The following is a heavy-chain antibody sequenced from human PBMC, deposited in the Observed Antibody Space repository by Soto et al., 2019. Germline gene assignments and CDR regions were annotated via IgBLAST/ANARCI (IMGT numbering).Heavy chain of an antibody. Sequence: QVQLQESGPGLVKPSGTLSLTCAVSGASISSSNWWSWVRQPPGKGLEWIGEIYHGGSTNYNPSLKSPVTMSEDKSKNQFSLKLSSVTAADTAVYYCTTELGIDFDYWGQGTLVTVSS. CDR1: GASISSSNW. J-gene: IGHJ4*02. V-gene: IGHV4-4*02. CDR2: IYHGGST. D-gene: IGHD7-27*01. CDR3: TTELGIDFDY.